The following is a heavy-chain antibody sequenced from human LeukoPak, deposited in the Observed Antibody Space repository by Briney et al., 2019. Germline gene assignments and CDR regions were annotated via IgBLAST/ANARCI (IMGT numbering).Heavy chain of an antibody. D-gene: IGHD6-13*01. CDR1: GYTFTSYG. CDR3: ARETQQLVNYYGMDV. Sequence: ASVKVSCKASGYTFTSYGISWVRQAPGQGLEWMGWISAYNGNTNYAQKLQGRDTMTTDTSTSTAYMELRSLRSDDTAVYYCARETQQLVNYYGMDVWGQGTTVTVSS. J-gene: IGHJ6*02. CDR2: ISAYNGNT. V-gene: IGHV1-18*01.